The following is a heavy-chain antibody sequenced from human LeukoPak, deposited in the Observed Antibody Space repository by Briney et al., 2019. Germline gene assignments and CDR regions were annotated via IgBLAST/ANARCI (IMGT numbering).Heavy chain of an antibody. D-gene: IGHD3-9*01. CDR2: ISAYNGNT. V-gene: IGHV1-18*01. Sequence: ASVKVSCKASGYTFTSYGICWVRQAPGQGLEWMGWISAYNGNTNYAQKLQGRVTMTTDTSTTTAYMELRSLRSDDTAVYYCARDYRYYDISDYWGQGTLVTVSS. CDR1: GYTFTSYG. CDR3: ARDYRYYDISDY. J-gene: IGHJ4*02.